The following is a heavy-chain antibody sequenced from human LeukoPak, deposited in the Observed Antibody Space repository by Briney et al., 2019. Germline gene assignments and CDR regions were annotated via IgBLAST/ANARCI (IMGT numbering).Heavy chain of an antibody. CDR3: ARESGWFVY. V-gene: IGHV4-59*13. J-gene: IGHJ4*02. D-gene: IGHD6-19*01. Sequence: PSDTLSLPCTVSGGSISNYRWLWLRGPRGKALECIGYIHYSGNTNYNPSVKRRVHLSVDTSKNHFSMTLRSESGADAPVFHCARESGWFVYWGQGTLVTVSS. CDR1: GGSISNYR. CDR2: IHYSGNT.